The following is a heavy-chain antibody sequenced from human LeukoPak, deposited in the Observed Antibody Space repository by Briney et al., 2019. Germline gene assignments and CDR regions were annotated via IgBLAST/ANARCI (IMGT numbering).Heavy chain of an antibody. CDR2: IYYSGST. Sequence: PSETLSLTCTVSGGSISSYYWSWIRQPPGKGLEWIGYIYYSGSTNYNPSLKSRVTISVDTSKNQFSLKLSSVTAADTAVYYCAKLPHYAERIDYWGQGTLVTVSS. CDR1: GGSISSYY. D-gene: IGHD4-17*01. V-gene: IGHV4-59*08. J-gene: IGHJ4*02. CDR3: AKLPHYAERIDY.